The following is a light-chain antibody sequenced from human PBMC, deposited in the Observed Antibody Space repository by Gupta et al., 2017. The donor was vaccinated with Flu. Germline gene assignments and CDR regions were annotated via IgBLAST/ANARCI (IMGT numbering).Light chain of an antibody. CDR3: TQAEQFPCI. CDR1: QRLVHRDGNTY. J-gene: IGKJ2*02. V-gene: IGKV2D-24*01. CDR2: KGS. Sequence: IVMTQHPLSSPVTLGQPASISFRSCQRLVHRDGNTYLSWIQQRAGQPPSLLIYKGSNRCFGVPDRISGSGAGAXFRRKVXSGEAEDVGVYCCTQAEQFPCIVGXGTKVEIK.